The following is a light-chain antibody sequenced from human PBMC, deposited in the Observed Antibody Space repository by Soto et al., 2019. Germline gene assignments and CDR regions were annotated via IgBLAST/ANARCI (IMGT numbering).Light chain of an antibody. J-gene: IGKJ5*01. Sequence: EIVLTQSPATLSLSPGERATLSCRASQSVSSYLAWYQQKPGQAPRLLIHDASSRATGIPARFSGSGSGTDFTLTLSSLEPEDFAVYYCPQRTHWPSSTFGQGTRLDIK. CDR1: QSVSSY. V-gene: IGKV3-11*01. CDR2: DAS. CDR3: PQRTHWPSST.